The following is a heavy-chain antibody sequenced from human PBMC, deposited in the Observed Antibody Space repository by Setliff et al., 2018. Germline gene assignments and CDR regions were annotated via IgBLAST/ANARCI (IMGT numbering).Heavy chain of an antibody. J-gene: IGHJ2*01. CDR3: ARTSTGRYFDF. D-gene: IGHD2-2*01. CDR2: IYYSGTT. Sequence: SETLSLTCAVSDFSVGSVYYWGWIRQPPGRGLEWIANIYYSGTTHYSPSFESRVTMSVDTSRNQVSLKLSSVTAADSALYYCARTSTGRYFDFWGRGTLVTVSS. V-gene: IGHV4-38-2*01. CDR1: DFSVGSVYY.